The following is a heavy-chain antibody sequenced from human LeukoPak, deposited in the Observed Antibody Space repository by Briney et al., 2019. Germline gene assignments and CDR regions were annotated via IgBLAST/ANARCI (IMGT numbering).Heavy chain of an antibody. J-gene: IGHJ4*02. CDR2: ISNYNGDT. CDR1: GYTFIGYG. V-gene: IGHV1-18*01. D-gene: IGHD3-10*01. CDR3: ARYYYGSESHYRGRADY. Sequence: ASVKVSCKASGYTFIGYGISWVRQAPGQGLEWMGWISNYNGDTFYAQKFQDRVIMITDTSTNTAYMELRSLRSDDTAVYYCARYYYGSESHYRGRADYWGQGTLVTVSS.